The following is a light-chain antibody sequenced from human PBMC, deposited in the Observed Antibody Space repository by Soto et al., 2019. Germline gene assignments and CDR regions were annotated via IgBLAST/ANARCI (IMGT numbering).Light chain of an antibody. V-gene: IGLV2-14*01. CDR3: SSYTSSSTLYV. J-gene: IGLJ1*01. CDR1: SSDVGGYNY. CDR2: VVS. Sequence: QPASVSGSPGQSITISCTGTSSDVGGYNYVSWYQQHPGKAPKLMIYVVSNRPSGVSNRFSGSKSGNTASLTISGLQAEDEADYYCSSYTSSSTLYVFGTGTKLTVL.